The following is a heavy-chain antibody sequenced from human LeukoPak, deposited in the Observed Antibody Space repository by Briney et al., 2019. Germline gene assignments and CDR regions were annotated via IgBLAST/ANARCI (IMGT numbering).Heavy chain of an antibody. D-gene: IGHD3-3*01. Sequence: GGSLRLSCAASGFTFSSYDMHWVRQAPGKGLEWVSAISTAGDTYYPGSVKGRLTISRENAKNSLYLQMNSLRAGDTAVYYCAVGLRFLLVGGQGTMVTVSS. CDR2: ISTAGDT. CDR1: GFTFSSYD. J-gene: IGHJ3*01. V-gene: IGHV3-13*01. CDR3: AVGLRFLLV.